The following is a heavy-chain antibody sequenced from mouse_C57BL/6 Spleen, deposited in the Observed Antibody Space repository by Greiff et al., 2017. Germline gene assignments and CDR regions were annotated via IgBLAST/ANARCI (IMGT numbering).Heavy chain of an antibody. CDR2: INPSSGYT. CDR1: GYTFTSYW. D-gene: IGHD1-1*01. V-gene: IGHV1-7*01. J-gene: IGHJ1*03. Sequence: QVQLQQSGAELAKPGASVKRSCKASGYTFTSYWMHWVKQRPGQGLEWIGYINPSSGYTKYNQKFKDKATLVAHKSSSPAYMQLSSLTYEGSAVYYCARDNYYGSSYWYFDVWGTGTTVTVSS. CDR3: ARDNYYGSSYWYFDV.